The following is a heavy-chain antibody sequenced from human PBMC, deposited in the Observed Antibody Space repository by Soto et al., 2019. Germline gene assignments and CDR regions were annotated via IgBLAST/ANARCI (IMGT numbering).Heavy chain of an antibody. V-gene: IGHV4-34*01. CDR2: INHSGST. CDR3: ARALTTRYYGSGTYAPPLFDY. J-gene: IGHJ4*02. CDR1: GGSFSGYY. Sequence: SETLSLTCAVYGGSFSGYYWSWIRQPPGKGLEWIGEINHSGSTNYNPSLKSRVTISVDTSKNQFSLKLSSVTAADTAVYYCARALTTRYYGSGTYAPPLFDYWGQGTLVTVSS. D-gene: IGHD3-10*01.